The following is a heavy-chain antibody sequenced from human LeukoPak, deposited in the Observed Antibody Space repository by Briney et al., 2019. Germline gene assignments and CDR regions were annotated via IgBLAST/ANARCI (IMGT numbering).Heavy chain of an antibody. CDR3: AREGYSSSSPYYYYGMDV. V-gene: IGHV3-11*01. Sequence: PGGSLRLSCAASGFTFSDYYMSWIRQAPRKGLEWVSYISSSGSTIYYADSVKGRFTISRDNAKNSLYLQMNSLRAEDTAVYYCAREGYSSSSPYYYYGMDVWGQGTTVTVSS. CDR2: ISSSGSTI. CDR1: GFTFSDYY. J-gene: IGHJ6*02. D-gene: IGHD6-6*01.